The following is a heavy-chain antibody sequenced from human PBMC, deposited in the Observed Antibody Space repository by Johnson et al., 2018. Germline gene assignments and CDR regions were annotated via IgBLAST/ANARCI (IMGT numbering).Heavy chain of an antibody. Sequence: QVQLVQSGGGLVQPGRSLRLSCAASGFSFNIYALHWVRQAPGKGLEWMALTSHDGGIKYYADSVKGRFTISRDNSKNTLYLQMDNLRPEDTAVYYCATDRSFFDSRSHQGFDAWGQGTLVTVSS. V-gene: IGHV3-30-3*01. J-gene: IGHJ4*02. CDR2: TSHDGGIK. D-gene: IGHD3-10*01. CDR1: GFSFNIYA. CDR3: ATDRSFFDSRSHQGFDA.